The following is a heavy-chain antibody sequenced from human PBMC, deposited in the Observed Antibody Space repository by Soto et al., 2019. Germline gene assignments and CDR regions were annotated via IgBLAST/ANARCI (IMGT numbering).Heavy chain of an antibody. CDR3: AIAHTATWKGAFDI. J-gene: IGHJ3*02. CDR1: GYTFTSYG. V-gene: IGHV1-18*01. Sequence: RASVKVSCKASGYTFTSYGISWVRQAPGQGLEWMGWISAYNGNTNYAQKLQGRVTMTTDTSTSTAYMELRSLRSDDTAVYYCAIAHTATWKGAFDIWGQGTMVTVSS. CDR2: ISAYNGNT. D-gene: IGHD5-18*01.